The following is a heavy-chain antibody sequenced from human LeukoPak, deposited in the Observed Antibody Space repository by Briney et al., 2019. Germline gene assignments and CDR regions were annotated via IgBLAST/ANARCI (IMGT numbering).Heavy chain of an antibody. CDR3: ARSGDYGGNKHYFDY. D-gene: IGHD4-23*01. Sequence: SETLSLTCTVSGGSISSYYWSWIRQPPGKGLEWIGYIYYSGSTNYNPSLKSRVTISVDTSKNQFSLKLSSVTAADTAVYYCARSGDYGGNKHYFDYWGQGTLVTVSS. CDR1: GGSISSYY. CDR2: IYYSGST. V-gene: IGHV4-59*01. J-gene: IGHJ4*02.